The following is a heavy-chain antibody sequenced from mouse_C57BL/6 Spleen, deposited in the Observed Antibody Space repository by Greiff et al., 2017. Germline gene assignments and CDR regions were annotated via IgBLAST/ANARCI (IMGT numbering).Heavy chain of an antibody. D-gene: IGHD2-1*01. V-gene: IGHV1-55*01. CDR1: GYTFTSYW. CDR2: IYPGSGST. Sequence: QVQLKQPGAELVKPGASVKMSCKASGYTFTSYWITWVKQRPGQGLEWIGDIYPGSGSTNYNEKFKSKATLTVDTSSSTAYMQLSSLTSEDSAVXYCARGGIYYGNYDWFAYWGQGTLVTVSA. J-gene: IGHJ3*01. CDR3: ARGGIYYGNYDWFAY.